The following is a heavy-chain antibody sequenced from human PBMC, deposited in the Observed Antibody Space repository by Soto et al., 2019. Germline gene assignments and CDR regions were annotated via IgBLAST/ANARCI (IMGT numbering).Heavy chain of an antibody. Sequence: GGSLRLSCAASGFTFSTHGMHWVRQAPGKGLEWVAVISYEGNTKYYADSVKGRFTVSRDNSKNTLYLQMNSLRAEDTAVYHFVKILGGGSVYYAMDVWGKGTTVTVPS. D-gene: IGHD3-16*01. V-gene: IGHV3-30*18. J-gene: IGHJ6*04. CDR2: ISYEGNTK. CDR1: GFTFSTHG. CDR3: VKILGGGSVYYAMDV.